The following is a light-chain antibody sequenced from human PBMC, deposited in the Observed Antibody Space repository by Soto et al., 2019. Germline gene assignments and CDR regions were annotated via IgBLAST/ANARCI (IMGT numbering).Light chain of an antibody. CDR3: QQANSFPRT. Sequence: DIQMTQSPSSLSASVGDRLTIXXRASQGIRNDLGWYQQKPGKAPKSXIYAPSRLQSGVPSRFSGSASGTEFTLTISSLQPEDFATYYCQQANSFPRTFGQGTRLEIK. CDR2: APS. J-gene: IGKJ5*01. CDR1: QGIRND. V-gene: IGKV1-17*01.